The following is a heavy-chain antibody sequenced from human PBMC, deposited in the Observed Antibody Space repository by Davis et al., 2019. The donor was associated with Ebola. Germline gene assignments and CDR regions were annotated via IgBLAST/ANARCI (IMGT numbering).Heavy chain of an antibody. D-gene: IGHD2-21*01. CDR1: GYPFSVYW. J-gene: IGHJ4*02. CDR3: ARRQNRPGGDYFKAFDS. CDR2: IYPGDSDA. Sequence: GESLKISCKGSGYPFSVYWIAWVRQMPGKGLEWMGIIYPGDSDARYSPSFQGQVTITADNSINTVYLQWSSLKASDTAIYYCARRQNRPGGDYFKAFDSWGQGTLVSVSS. V-gene: IGHV5-51*01.